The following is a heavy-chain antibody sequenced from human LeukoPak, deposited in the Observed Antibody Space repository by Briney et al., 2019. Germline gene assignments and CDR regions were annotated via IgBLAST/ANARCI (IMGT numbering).Heavy chain of an antibody. CDR3: ARAYYYDSSGYYSPFDY. CDR1: GYTFAKFY. D-gene: IGHD3-22*01. V-gene: IGHV1-46*01. J-gene: IGHJ4*02. Sequence: ASVKVSCKASGYTFAKFYIHWVRQAPGQGLEWMGIINPSGGTTSYAQKFQGRVTMTRDTSTSTVYMELSSLRSEDTAVYYCARAYYYDSSGYYSPFDYWGQGTLVTVSS. CDR2: INPSGGTT.